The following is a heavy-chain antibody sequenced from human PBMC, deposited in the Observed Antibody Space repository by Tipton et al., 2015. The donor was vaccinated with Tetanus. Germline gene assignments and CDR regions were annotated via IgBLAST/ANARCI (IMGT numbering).Heavy chain of an antibody. CDR3: AKSSGYYYYYGVDV. CDR2: IDWNNDE. Sequence: LVKPTQTLTLTCTSSELSLTTSGVCVSWIRQPPGRALEWLALIDWNNDEYYSTSLKTRLTISRDTSKTQVVLTLTNMDPVDTATYYCAKSSGYYYYYGVDVWGQGTTVTVSS. D-gene: IGHD3-3*01. CDR1: ELSLTTSGVC. J-gene: IGHJ6*02. V-gene: IGHV2-70*01.